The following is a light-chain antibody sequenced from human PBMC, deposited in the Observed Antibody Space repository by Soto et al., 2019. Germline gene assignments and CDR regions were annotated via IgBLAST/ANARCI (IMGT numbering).Light chain of an antibody. J-gene: IGKJ1*01. CDR2: GAS. V-gene: IGKV3-15*01. CDR1: QSVSSN. Sequence: EIVMTQSPATLSVSPGERATLSCRASQSVSSNLAWYQQKPGQAPRLLIYGASTRATGIPARFSGSGSGTEFTRTISSLQSEDFAVYYCQQYNNWPPQHTFGQGTKVEIK. CDR3: QQYNNWPPQHT.